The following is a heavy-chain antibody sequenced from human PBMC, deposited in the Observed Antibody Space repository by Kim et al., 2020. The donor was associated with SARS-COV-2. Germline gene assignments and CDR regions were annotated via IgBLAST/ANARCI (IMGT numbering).Heavy chain of an antibody. CDR3: ARRGLEGGYGSCAFDY. D-gene: IGHD5-12*01. J-gene: IGHJ4*02. Sequence: GGSLRLSCAASGFAFSSYSMNWVRQAPGKGLEWVSYISSSYTIYYGDSVKGRFTISRDNAKNFLYLQMDSLRDEDTAVYYCARRGLEGGYGSCAFDYWGQGTLVTVSP. V-gene: IGHV3-48*02. CDR2: ISSSYTI. CDR1: GFAFSSYS.